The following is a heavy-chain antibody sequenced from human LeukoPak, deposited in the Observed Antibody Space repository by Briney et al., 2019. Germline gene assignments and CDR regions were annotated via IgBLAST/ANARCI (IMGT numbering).Heavy chain of an antibody. D-gene: IGHD3-10*01. CDR1: GFTVSSNY. Sequence: GGSLRLSCAASGFTVSSNYMSWVRQAPGKGLEWVSVIYSGGSTYYADSVKGRFTISRDNSKNTLYLQMNSLRAEDTAVYYCAKVLGLLWFGEPRHGMDVWGQGTTVAVSS. CDR2: IYSGGST. V-gene: IGHV3-53*01. CDR3: AKVLGLLWFGEPRHGMDV. J-gene: IGHJ6*02.